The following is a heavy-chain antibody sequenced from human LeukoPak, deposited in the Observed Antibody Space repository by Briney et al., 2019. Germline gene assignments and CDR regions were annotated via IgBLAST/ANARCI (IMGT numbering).Heavy chain of an antibody. D-gene: IGHD3-22*01. V-gene: IGHV3-48*04. CDR2: ISSSGSTI. Sequence: GGSLRLSCAASGFTFSSYSMNWVRQAPGRGLEWVSYISSSGSTIYYADSVKGRFAISRDNAKNSLYLQMNSLRAEDTAVYYCARDSYYDSSGYWYYWGQGTLVTVSS. CDR1: GFTFSSYS. CDR3: ARDSYYDSSGYWYY. J-gene: IGHJ4*02.